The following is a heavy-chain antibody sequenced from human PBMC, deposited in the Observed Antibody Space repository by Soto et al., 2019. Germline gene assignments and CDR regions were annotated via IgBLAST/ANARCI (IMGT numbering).Heavy chain of an antibody. V-gene: IGHV4-31*03. CDR3: ARDFRRGGYYPSNWFDP. CDR1: GASINSGGFY. J-gene: IGHJ5*02. CDR2: IYFSGST. Sequence: PSETLSLTCTVSGASINSGGFYWSWVRQLPGKGLEWIGYIYFSGSTYYNPSLESRVTISLDTSQNQFSLKLSSVTAADTAVYYCARDFRRGGYYPSNWFDPWGQGTLVTVSS. D-gene: IGHD3-3*01.